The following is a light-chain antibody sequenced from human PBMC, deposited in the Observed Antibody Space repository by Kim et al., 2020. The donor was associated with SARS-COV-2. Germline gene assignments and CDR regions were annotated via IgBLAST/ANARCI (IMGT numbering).Light chain of an antibody. CDR3: QQYHSPLT. Sequence: SASVGDRVTITCRASQSISSWLAWYQQKPGKAPKLLIYDASSLESGVPSRFSGSGSGTEFTLTISSLQPDDFATYYCQQYHSPLTFGGGTKVDIK. CDR2: DAS. V-gene: IGKV1-5*01. CDR1: QSISSW. J-gene: IGKJ4*01.